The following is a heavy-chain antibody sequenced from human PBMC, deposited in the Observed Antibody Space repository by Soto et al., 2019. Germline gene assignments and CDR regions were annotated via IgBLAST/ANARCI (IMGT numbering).Heavy chain of an antibody. V-gene: IGHV1-8*01. D-gene: IGHD3-10*01. CDR1: GYTFTSYE. CDR2: MNPNSGDT. CDR3: ARGELLWFGELLR. J-gene: IGHJ4*02. Sequence: VQLVQSGAEVKKPGASVKVSCKASGYTFTSYEINWVRQATGQGLEWMGWMNPNSGDTGYAQKFQGRVTMTRNTSISTAYMELSSLRAEDTAVYYCARGELLWFGELLRWGQGTLVTVSS.